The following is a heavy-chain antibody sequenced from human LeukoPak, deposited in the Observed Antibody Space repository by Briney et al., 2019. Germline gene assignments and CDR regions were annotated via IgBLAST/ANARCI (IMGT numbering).Heavy chain of an antibody. Sequence: PGGSLRLSCAASGFTFSSYAMSWVRQAPGKGLEWVSAISGSGGSTYYADSVEGRFTISRDNSKNTLYLQMNSLRAEDTAVYCCAKGPGSSTSCPLFDPWGQGTLVTVSS. CDR2: ISGSGGST. CDR3: AKGPGSSTSCPLFDP. J-gene: IGHJ5*02. D-gene: IGHD2-2*01. CDR1: GFTFSSYA. V-gene: IGHV3-23*01.